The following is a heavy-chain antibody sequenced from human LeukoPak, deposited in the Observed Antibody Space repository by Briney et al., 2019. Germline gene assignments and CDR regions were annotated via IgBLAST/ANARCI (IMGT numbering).Heavy chain of an antibody. Sequence: SETLSLTCTVSGGSISSYYWSWIRQPPGKGLEWIGYIYYSGSTNYNPSLKSRVTIPVDTSKNQFSLKLSSVTAADTAVYYCARSYDFWSGYPISYFDYWGQGTLVTVSS. V-gene: IGHV4-59*01. D-gene: IGHD3-3*01. CDR2: IYYSGST. CDR3: ARSYDFWSGYPISYFDY. CDR1: GGSISSYY. J-gene: IGHJ4*02.